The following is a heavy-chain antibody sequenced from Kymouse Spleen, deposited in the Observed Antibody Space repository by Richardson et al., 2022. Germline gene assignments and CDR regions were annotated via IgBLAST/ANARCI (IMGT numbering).Heavy chain of an antibody. J-gene: IGHJ4*02. Sequence: QLQLQESGPGLVKPSETLSLTCTVSGGSISSSSYYWGWIRQPPGKGLEWIGSIYYSGSTYYNPSLKSRVTISVDTSKNQFSLKLSSVTAADTAVYYCARHDILTGHYFDYWGQGTLVTVSS. V-gene: IGHV4-39*01. CDR1: GGSISSSSYY. CDR3: ARHDILTGHYFDY. CDR2: IYYSGST. D-gene: IGHD3-9*01.